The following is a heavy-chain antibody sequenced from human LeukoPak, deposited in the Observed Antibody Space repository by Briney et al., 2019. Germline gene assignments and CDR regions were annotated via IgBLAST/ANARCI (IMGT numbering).Heavy chain of an antibody. Sequence: SETLSLTCTVSGGSISSSSYYWGWIRQPPGKGLEWIGSIYYSGSTYYNPSLKSRVTISVDTSKNQFSLKLSSVTAADTAVYYCARDRVGILTEDHDAFDIWGQGTMVTVSS. J-gene: IGHJ3*02. CDR2: IYYSGST. V-gene: IGHV4-39*07. CDR1: GGSISSSSYY. CDR3: ARDRVGILTEDHDAFDI. D-gene: IGHD3-9*01.